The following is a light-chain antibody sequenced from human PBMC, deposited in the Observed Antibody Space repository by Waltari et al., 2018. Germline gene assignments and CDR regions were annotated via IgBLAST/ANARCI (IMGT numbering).Light chain of an antibody. V-gene: IGLV1-44*01. CDR1: SSNIGSNT. J-gene: IGLJ1*01. CDR3: AAWDDSLNGFYV. Sequence: QSVLTQPPSASGTPGQRVTISCSGSSSNIGSNTVNWYQQLPGTAPELLIYSNNRRPSGVPDRFSGSKSGTSASLAIIGLQSEDEADYYCAAWDDSLNGFYVFGTGTKVTVL. CDR2: SNN.